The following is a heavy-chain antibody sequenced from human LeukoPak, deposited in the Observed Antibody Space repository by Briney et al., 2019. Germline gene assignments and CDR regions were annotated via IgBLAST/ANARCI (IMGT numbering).Heavy chain of an antibody. CDR2: ISGSGGST. J-gene: IGHJ4*02. Sequence: GGSLRLSCAASGFTFSSYAMYWVRQAPGKGLEWVSGISGSGGSTYFADSVKGRFTISRDNSKNTLYLQMNSLRAEDTAIYYCAKDDSPGKEWLEVIDYWGQGTLVTVSS. CDR3: AKDDSPGKEWLEVIDY. D-gene: IGHD3-3*01. V-gene: IGHV3-23*01. CDR1: GFTFSSYA.